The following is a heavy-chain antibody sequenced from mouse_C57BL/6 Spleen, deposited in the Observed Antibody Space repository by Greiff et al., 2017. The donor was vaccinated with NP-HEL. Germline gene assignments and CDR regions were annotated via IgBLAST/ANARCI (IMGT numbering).Heavy chain of an antibody. CDR3: ARHYGSNYAMDY. CDR1: GFTFSDYG. V-gene: IGHV5-15*01. D-gene: IGHD1-1*01. CDR2: ISNLAYSI. Sequence: EVMLVESGGGLVQPGGSLKLSCAASGFTFSDYGMAWVRQAPRKGPEWVAFISNLAYSIYYADTVTGRFTISRENAKNTLYLEMSSLRSEDTAMYYCARHYGSNYAMDYWGQGTSVTVSS. J-gene: IGHJ4*01.